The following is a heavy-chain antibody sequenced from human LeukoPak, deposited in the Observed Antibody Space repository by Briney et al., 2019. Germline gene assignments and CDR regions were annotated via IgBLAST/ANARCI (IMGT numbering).Heavy chain of an antibody. V-gene: IGHV4-39*02. J-gene: IGHJ6*03. CDR1: GGSISSSSYY. CDR3: ARDSGLGYYYYYMDV. CDR2: IYYSGST. D-gene: IGHD3-10*01. Sequence: PSETLSLTCTVSGGSISSSSYYWGWIRQPPGKGLEWIGSIYYSGSTYYNPSLKSRVTISVDTSKNQFSLKLSSVTAADTAVYYCARDSGLGYYYYYMDVWGKGTTVTVSS.